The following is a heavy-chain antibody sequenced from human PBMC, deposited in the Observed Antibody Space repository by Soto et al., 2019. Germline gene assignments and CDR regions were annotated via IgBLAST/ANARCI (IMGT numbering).Heavy chain of an antibody. V-gene: IGHV3-33*01. CDR2: IWFDGSTK. CDR3: ARVYIGVTASNYYYFGMDV. D-gene: IGHD3-10*01. J-gene: IGHJ6*02. Sequence: GGSLRLSCAASGFTLSTYGIHWVRQVPGKGLDWVAVIWFDGSTKYYGDSVKGRFTVSRDDSKNTVFLQMNSLRAEDTAVYHCARVYIGVTASNYYYFGMDVWGQGTTVTVSS. CDR1: GFTLSTYG.